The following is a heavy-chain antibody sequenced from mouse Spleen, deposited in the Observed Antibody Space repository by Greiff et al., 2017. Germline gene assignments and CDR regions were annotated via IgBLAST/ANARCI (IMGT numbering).Heavy chain of an antibody. J-gene: IGHJ4*01. Sequence: QVQLQQSGAELVKPGASVKLSCKASGYTFPSYWMHWVKQRPGRGLEWIGRIDPNSGGTKYNEKFKSKATLTVDKPSSTAYMQLSSLTSEDSAVYYCARSPPMITTYYYAMDYWGQGTSVTVSS. CDR3: ARSPPMITTYYYAMDY. CDR1: GYTFPSYW. CDR2: IDPNSGGT. D-gene: IGHD2-4*01. V-gene: IGHV1-72*01.